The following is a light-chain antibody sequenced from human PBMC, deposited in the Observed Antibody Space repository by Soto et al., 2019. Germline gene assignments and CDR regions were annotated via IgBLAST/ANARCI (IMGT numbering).Light chain of an antibody. CDR3: QHYNSYSDA. Sequence: DIQMTQSPSTLSGSVGDRVTITCRASQTISSWLAWYQQKPRKAPKLLIYKASTLKSGVPSRFSVSGSGTEFTLTISSLQPDDFATYYCQHYNSYSDAFGQGTKVELK. J-gene: IGKJ1*01. CDR1: QTISSW. V-gene: IGKV1-5*03. CDR2: KAS.